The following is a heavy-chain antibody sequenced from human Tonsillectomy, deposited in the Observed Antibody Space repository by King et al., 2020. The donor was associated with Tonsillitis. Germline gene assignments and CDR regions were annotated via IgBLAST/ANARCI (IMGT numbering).Heavy chain of an antibody. V-gene: IGHV4-4*07. CDR2: IYTSGST. CDR3: ARVAEYSGSSFDY. Sequence: VQLQESGPGLVKPSETLSLTCTVSGGSISSYYWSWIRQPAGKGLGWIGRIYTSGSTNYNPPLKSGVTMSVETSKNQFSLKLSSVPAADTAVYYCARVAEYSGSSFDYWGQGTLVTVSS. D-gene: IGHD1-26*01. CDR1: GGSISSYY. J-gene: IGHJ4*02.